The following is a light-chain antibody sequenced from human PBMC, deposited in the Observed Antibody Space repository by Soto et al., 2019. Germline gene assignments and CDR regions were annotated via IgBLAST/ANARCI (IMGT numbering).Light chain of an antibody. CDR3: QQSFASLLT. CDR1: QSITNL. Sequence: DIQMTQSPSSLSASAGDRVTITCRAGQSITNLLNWYQQKPGKAPKLLIYAASSLQSGVPSRFSGSGSGTDFTLTINSLQPEDSAPYYCQQSFASLLTFGGGTQVEIK. V-gene: IGKV1-39*01. J-gene: IGKJ4*01. CDR2: AAS.